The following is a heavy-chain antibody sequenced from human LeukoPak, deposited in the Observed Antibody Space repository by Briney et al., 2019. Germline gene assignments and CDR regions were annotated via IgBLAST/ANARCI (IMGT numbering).Heavy chain of an antibody. D-gene: IGHD1/OR15-1a*01. Sequence: QAGGSLRLSCAASGFIFSDFAMSWVRQAPGKGPEWVSGMSASGSHTHSADFVKGRFTISRDNFKNTLYLQMNGLRVEDTAVYYCAKVRSGNNYYFDYWGQGTLVTVSS. J-gene: IGHJ4*02. V-gene: IGHV3-23*01. CDR1: GFIFSDFA. CDR3: AKVRSGNNYYFDY. CDR2: MSASGSHT.